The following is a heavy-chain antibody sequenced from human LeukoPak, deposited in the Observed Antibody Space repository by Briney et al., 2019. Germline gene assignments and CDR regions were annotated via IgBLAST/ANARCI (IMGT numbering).Heavy chain of an antibody. CDR1: GYTFTSYY. CDR3: ARAPGYCSGGSCYGLGDY. D-gene: IGHD2-15*01. CDR2: INPNSGGT. J-gene: IGHJ4*02. V-gene: IGHV1-2*02. Sequence: GASVKVSCKASGYTFTSYYMHWVRQAPGQGLEWMGWINPNSGGTNYAQKFQGRVTMTRDTSISTAYMELSRLRSDDTAVYYCARAPGYCSGGSCYGLGDYWGQGTLVTVSS.